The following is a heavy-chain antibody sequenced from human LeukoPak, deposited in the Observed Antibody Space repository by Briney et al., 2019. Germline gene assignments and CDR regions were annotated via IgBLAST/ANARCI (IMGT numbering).Heavy chain of an antibody. V-gene: IGHV3-23*01. CDR3: AKLDTFDYYFDY. D-gene: IGHD3-16*01. Sequence: GGSLRLSCAASGFTFSTYAMSWVRQAPGKGLEWVSAISGSGGSTYYADSVKGRFTISRDNSKNTLYLQTNSLRAEDTAVYYCAKLDTFDYYFDYWGQGTLVTVSS. CDR2: ISGSGGST. CDR1: GFTFSTYA. J-gene: IGHJ4*02.